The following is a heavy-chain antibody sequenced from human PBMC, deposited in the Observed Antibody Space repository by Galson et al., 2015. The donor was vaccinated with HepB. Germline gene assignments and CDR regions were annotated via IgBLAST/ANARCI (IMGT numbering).Heavy chain of an antibody. CDR3: TRTLRFLEWPLYHGDDAIDI. V-gene: IGHV3-73*01. CDR2: IRDKTNSYAT. Sequence: SLRLSCAASGFTFSGSAIHWVRQASGKGLEWVGHIRDKTNSYATAYAASVKGRFTISRDDSKNTAYLQMNSLKTEDTAVYYCTRTLRFLEWPLYHGDDAIDIWGQGTMVTVSS. CDR1: GFTFSGSA. J-gene: IGHJ3*02. D-gene: IGHD3-3*01.